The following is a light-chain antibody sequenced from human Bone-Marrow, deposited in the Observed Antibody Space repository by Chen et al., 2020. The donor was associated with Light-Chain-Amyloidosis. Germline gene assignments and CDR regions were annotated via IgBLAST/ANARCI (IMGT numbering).Light chain of an antibody. Sequence: QSALTQPASVSGSPGQSITISCTGTSSDIGKYNLVSWYQQHPGKAPKFMIYEVSKRSSGVSNRFSGSKSGNPASLPISGLQAEDEADYYCCSYAGSSTHVVFGGGTKLTVL. CDR1: SSDIGKYNL. V-gene: IGLV2-23*02. J-gene: IGLJ2*01. CDR3: CSYAGSSTHVV. CDR2: EVS.